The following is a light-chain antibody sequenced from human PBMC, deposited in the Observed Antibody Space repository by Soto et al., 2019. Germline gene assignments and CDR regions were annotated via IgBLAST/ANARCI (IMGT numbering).Light chain of an antibody. Sequence: EIVLTQSPGTLSLSPGERATLSCRASQSVSSRYLAWYQQKPGRAPRLLIYGASSRATGIPDRFSGGGSGTDFNLTISRLEPEDFAVYYCQQYGSSPPITFGGGNKVEIK. CDR3: QQYGSSPPIT. CDR2: GAS. V-gene: IGKV3-20*01. J-gene: IGKJ4*01. CDR1: QSVSSRY.